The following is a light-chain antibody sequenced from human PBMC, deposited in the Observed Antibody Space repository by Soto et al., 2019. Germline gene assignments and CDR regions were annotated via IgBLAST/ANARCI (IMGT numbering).Light chain of an antibody. V-gene: IGLV2-14*01. CDR2: EVS. Sequence: QSALTQPASVSGSPGQSITISCTGTISDIGAYNYVSWYQQHPGRAPKLMIYEVSHRPPGVSNRFSASKSGNTASLTVSGLQAEDEADYYCSSYTTSSTWLFGGGTQLTVL. CDR3: SSYTTSSTWL. CDR1: ISDIGAYNY. J-gene: IGLJ3*02.